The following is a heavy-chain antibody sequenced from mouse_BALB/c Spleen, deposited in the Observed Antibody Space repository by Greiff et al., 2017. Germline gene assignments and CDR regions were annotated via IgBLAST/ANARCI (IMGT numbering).Heavy chain of an antibody. D-gene: IGHD2-4*01. J-gene: IGHJ4*01. Sequence: EVKLMESGPELVKPGASVKISCKASGYTFTDYNMHWVKQSHGKSLEWIGYIYPYIGGPGYNQKSKSTATLTVDNSSSTAYMELRSLTSEDSAVYYGARRGGLRLYYAMGYWGQGTAVTVSS. CDR1: GYTFTDYN. CDR2: IYPYIGGP. CDR3: ARRGGLRLYYAMGY. V-gene: IGHV1S29*02.